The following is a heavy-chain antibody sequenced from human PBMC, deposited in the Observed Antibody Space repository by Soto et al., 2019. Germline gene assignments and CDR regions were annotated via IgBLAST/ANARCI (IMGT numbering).Heavy chain of an antibody. D-gene: IGHD3-22*01. CDR3: ATMNGYFEY. CDR1: GFRFSSYR. V-gene: IGHV3-23*01. Sequence: GGSLRLSCADSGFRFSSYRMSWVRQTPGKGLEWVAAITATGDRTYYADSVTGRFTISRDNSKKTHYLQMTSLRAEDTAMYFCATMNGYFEYWGQGTPVTVSS. J-gene: IGHJ4*02. CDR2: ITATGDRT.